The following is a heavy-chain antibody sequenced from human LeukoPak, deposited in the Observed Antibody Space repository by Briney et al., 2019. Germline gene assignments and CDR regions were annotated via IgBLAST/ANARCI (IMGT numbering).Heavy chain of an antibody. D-gene: IGHD3-3*01. J-gene: IGHJ5*02. V-gene: IGHV3-23*01. CDR2: ISTSDGST. CDR1: GFTFSNSA. CDR3: ARAVDFWSGYPQPNWFDP. Sequence: PGGSLRVSCAASGFTFSNSAMGWVRQAPGKGLEWVSAISTSDGSTYYADAVKGRFSISRDNSKNTLYLQMNSLRAEDTAVYYCARAVDFWSGYPQPNWFDPWGQGTLVTVSS.